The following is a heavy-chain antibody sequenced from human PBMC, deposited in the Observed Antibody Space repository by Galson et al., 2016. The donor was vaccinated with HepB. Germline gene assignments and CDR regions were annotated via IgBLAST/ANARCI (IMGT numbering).Heavy chain of an antibody. V-gene: IGHV3-53*01. CDR1: GFTVSSNY. J-gene: IGHJ2*01. CDR3: ARGAASGTRYFDL. Sequence: SLRLSCAASGFTVSSNYMSWFRQAPGEGLEWVSVIYSGGTTHYADSVKGRFTISGDNSKNTLYLQMNSLRVEDTAVYYCARGAASGTRYFDLWGRGTLVTVSS. CDR2: IYSGGTT. D-gene: IGHD6-13*01.